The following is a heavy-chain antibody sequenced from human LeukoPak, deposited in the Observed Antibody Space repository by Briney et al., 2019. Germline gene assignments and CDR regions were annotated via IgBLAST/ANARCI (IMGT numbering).Heavy chain of an antibody. CDR2: ISYDGSNK. D-gene: IGHD4-17*01. J-gene: IGHJ4*02. CDR3: AIDLNKRKYGDYVDY. Sequence: GGSLRLSCAASGFTFSSYGMHWVRQAPGKGLEWVAVISYDGSNKYYADSVKGRFTISRDNSKNTLYLQMNSLRAEDTAVYYCAIDLNKRKYGDYVDYWGQGTLVTVSS. V-gene: IGHV3-30*03. CDR1: GFTFSSYG.